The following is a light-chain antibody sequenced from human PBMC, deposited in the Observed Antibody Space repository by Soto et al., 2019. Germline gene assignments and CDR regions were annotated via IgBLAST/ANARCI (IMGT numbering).Light chain of an antibody. V-gene: IGKV2-28*01. CDR1: QSLLHSNGYNY. Sequence: DNVMTQSPLSLPVTPGEPASISCRSSQSLLHSNGYNYLDWYLQKPGQSPQLLIYLGSNRASGVPDRVSGSGSGTEFTLKISRVEAEDVGVYYCMQALQTPKTFGQGTKLEIK. CDR2: LGS. CDR3: MQALQTPKT. J-gene: IGKJ2*01.